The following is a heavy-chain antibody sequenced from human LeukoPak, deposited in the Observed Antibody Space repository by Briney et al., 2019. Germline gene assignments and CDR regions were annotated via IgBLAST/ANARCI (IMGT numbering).Heavy chain of an antibody. V-gene: IGHV3-23*01. CDR3: AKSGPYYDFWSGPDVERVLFDY. J-gene: IGHJ4*02. Sequence: PGGSLRLSCAASGFTFSSYAMSWVRQAPGKGLEWVSAISGSGGSTYYADSVKGRFTISRDNSKNTLYLQMNSLRAEDTAVYYCAKSGPYYDFWSGPDVERVLFDYWGQGTLVTVSS. D-gene: IGHD3-3*01. CDR2: ISGSGGST. CDR1: GFTFSSYA.